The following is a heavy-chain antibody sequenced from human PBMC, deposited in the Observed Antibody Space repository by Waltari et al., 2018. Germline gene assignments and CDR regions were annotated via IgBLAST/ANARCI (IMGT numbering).Heavy chain of an antibody. CDR1: GFTFSSYA. CDR2: INHSGST. CDR3: ARRPGGQYSSGWYYMDV. J-gene: IGHJ6*03. V-gene: IGHV4-34*01. D-gene: IGHD6-19*01. Sequence: VQLLESGGGLVQPGGSLRLSCAASGFTFSSYAMSWVRQAPGKGLEWIGEINHSGSTNYNPSLKSRVTISVDTSKNQFSLKLSSVTAADTAVYYCARRPGGQYSSGWYYMDVWGKGTTVTVSS.